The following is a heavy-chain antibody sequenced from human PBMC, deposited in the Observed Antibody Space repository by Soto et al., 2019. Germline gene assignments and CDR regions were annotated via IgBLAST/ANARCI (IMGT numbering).Heavy chain of an antibody. CDR1: GYTFSNSA. CDR2: MRVSDGNT. D-gene: IGHD1-1*01. V-gene: IGHV1-18*04. Sequence: QDQLIQSGGDVKKPGASMRVSCKASGYTFSNSAISWVRQAPGEGLEWMGWMRVSDGNTKYAQKFKDRATMTRDTSTSTAYMDLRSLRSDDTAVYYCARDAANWNDGTDDYFYGMDVWGQGTAVTVS. J-gene: IGHJ6*02. CDR3: ARDAANWNDGTDDYFYGMDV.